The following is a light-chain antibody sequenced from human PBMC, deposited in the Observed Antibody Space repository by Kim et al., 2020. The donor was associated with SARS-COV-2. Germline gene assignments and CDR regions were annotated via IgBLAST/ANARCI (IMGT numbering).Light chain of an antibody. Sequence: DIVMTQSPDSLAVSLGERATINCKSSQSVLYSSNNKNYFAWYQQKPGQPPKALIYWASTRESGVPDRFSGSGSGTDFTLTISSLQAEDVAVYFCQQSYSIPPTFGQGTKLEI. CDR2: WAS. CDR3: QQSYSIPPT. V-gene: IGKV4-1*01. CDR1: QSVLYSSNNKNY. J-gene: IGKJ2*01.